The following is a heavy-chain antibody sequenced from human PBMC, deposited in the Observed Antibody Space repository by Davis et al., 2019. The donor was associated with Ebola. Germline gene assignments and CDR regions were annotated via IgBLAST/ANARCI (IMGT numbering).Heavy chain of an antibody. D-gene: IGHD6-19*01. CDR3: ARHRSRGQAVADY. J-gene: IGHJ4*02. Sequence: SETLSLTCTVSGGSISSYYWSWIRQPPGKGLEWIGYIYYSGSTYYNPSLKSRVTISVDTSKNQFSLKLSSVTAADTAVYYCARHRSRGQAVADYWGQGTLVTVSS. V-gene: IGHV4-59*08. CDR2: IYYSGST. CDR1: GGSISSYY.